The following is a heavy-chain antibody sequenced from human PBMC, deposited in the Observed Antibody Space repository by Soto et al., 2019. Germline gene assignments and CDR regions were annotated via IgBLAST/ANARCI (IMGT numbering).Heavy chain of an antibody. CDR1: GYTFTSNG. CDR2: ISGYNGDT. Sequence: QGQLVQSGGEVKKPGASVKVSCKASGYTFTSNGISWVRQAPGQGLEWMGWISGYNGDTGYAQKFQGRVTMTTDTSTSTAYMEVRSLRPDDTAVYYCARDKPQQIVGYNYYYGLDVWGQGTTVTVSS. D-gene: IGHD6-6*01. J-gene: IGHJ6*02. CDR3: ARDKPQQIVGYNYYYGLDV. V-gene: IGHV1-18*04.